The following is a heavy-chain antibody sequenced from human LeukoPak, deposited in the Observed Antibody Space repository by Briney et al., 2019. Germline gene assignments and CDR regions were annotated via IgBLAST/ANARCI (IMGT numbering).Heavy chain of an antibody. J-gene: IGHJ4*02. D-gene: IGHD1-1*01. CDR1: GGSISSSSYY. CDR3: ARDPGNVGFDY. Sequence: PSETLSLTCTASGGSISSSSYYWGWIRQPPGKGLEWIGSIYYSGSTYYNPSLKSRVTISVDTSKNQFSLKLSSVTAADTAVYYCARDPGNVGFDYWGQGTLVTVSS. CDR2: IYYSGST. V-gene: IGHV4-39*07.